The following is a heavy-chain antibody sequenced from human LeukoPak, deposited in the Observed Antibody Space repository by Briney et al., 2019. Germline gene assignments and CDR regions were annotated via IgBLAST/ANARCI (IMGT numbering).Heavy chain of an antibody. CDR1: GGSIRSNH. V-gene: IGHV4-59*01. J-gene: IGHJ6*03. Sequence: SSETLSLTCTVSGGSIRSNHWSWIRQPPGKGLEWIGYVYYSGTTNYNPSLKSRLTISIDTSKSQFSLKLTAVTAADTAVYYCARGRGSYPALYYYYYYMDVWGKGTTVTVSS. CDR2: VYYSGTT. D-gene: IGHD1-26*01. CDR3: ARGRGSYPALYYYYYYMDV.